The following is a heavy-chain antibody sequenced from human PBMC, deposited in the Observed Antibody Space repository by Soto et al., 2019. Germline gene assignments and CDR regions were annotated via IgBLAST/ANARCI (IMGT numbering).Heavy chain of an antibody. CDR3: ARAGLYYDSSASLGMDV. Sequence: ASVKVSCKASGGTFSSYAISWVRQAPGQGLEWMGGIIPIFGTANYAQKFQGRVTITADESTSTAYMELSSLRSEDTAVYYCARAGLYYDSSASLGMDVWGQGTTVTVSS. D-gene: IGHD3-22*01. CDR2: IIPIFGTA. CDR1: GGTFSSYA. J-gene: IGHJ6*02. V-gene: IGHV1-69*13.